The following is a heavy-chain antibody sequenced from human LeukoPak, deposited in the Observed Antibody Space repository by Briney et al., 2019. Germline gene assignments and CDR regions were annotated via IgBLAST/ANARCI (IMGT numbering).Heavy chain of an antibody. V-gene: IGHV3-15*01. Sequence: PGGSLRLSCAASGFTFSNAWMSWVRQAPGKGLEWVGRIKSKTDGGTTDYAAPVKGRFTISRDDSKNTLYRQMNSLKTEDTAVYYCTAGGSMVRGVIRYYWGQATLVTVYS. CDR2: IKSKTDGGTT. D-gene: IGHD3-10*01. J-gene: IGHJ4*02. CDR3: TAGGSMVRGVIRYY. CDR1: GFTFSNAW.